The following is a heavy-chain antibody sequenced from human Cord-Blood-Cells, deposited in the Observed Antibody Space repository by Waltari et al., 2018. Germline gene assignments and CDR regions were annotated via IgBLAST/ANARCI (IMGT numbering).Heavy chain of an antibody. V-gene: IGHV1-69*06. CDR3: ARDRSKGGIAAAGSYYYGMDV. Sequence: QVQLVQSGAEVKKPGSSVKVSCKASGGTFSSYAISWVRQAHGQGLEWMGGIIPIFGTANYAQKFRGRVTITADKSTSTAYMELSSLRSEDTAVYYCARDRSKGGIAAAGSYYYGMDVWGQGTTVTVSS. D-gene: IGHD6-13*01. CDR2: IIPIFGTA. J-gene: IGHJ6*02. CDR1: GGTFSSYA.